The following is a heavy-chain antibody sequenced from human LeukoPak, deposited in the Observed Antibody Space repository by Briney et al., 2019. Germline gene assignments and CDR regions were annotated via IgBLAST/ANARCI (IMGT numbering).Heavy chain of an antibody. CDR3: ARVRGSYSSDY. V-gene: IGHV3-11*01. CDR2: ISKDGRTV. Sequence: GGSLRLSCAASGFTFSDYYMSGIRRAPRRGLEGGSFISKDGRTVSYADSVKGQFTISRDNSKNSLYLQMNSLTADATAVYFCARVRGSYSSDYWGQGTLVTVSS. J-gene: IGHJ4*02. CDR1: GFTFSDYY. D-gene: IGHD5-12*01.